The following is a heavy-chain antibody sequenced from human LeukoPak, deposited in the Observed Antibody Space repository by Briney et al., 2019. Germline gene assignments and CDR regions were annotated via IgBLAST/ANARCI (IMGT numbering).Heavy chain of an antibody. CDR1: GYTFTSYY. CDR2: INPSGGST. D-gene: IGHD3-16*02. J-gene: IGHJ4*02. CDR3: ASTPITFGGVIESYFDY. V-gene: IGHV1-46*01. Sequence: ASVKVSCKASGYTFTSYYMHWVRQAPRQGLEWMGIINPSGGSTSYAQKFQGRVTMTRDMSTSTVYMELSSLRSEDTAVYYCASTPITFGGVIESYFDYWGQGTLVTVSS.